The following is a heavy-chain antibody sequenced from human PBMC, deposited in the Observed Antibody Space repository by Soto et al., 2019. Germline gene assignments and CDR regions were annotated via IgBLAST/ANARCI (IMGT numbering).Heavy chain of an antibody. V-gene: IGHV3-30*18. CDR3: AKDPMSIAARPGHYFDY. Sequence: GGSLRLSCAASGFTFSSYGMHWVRQAPGKGLEWVAVISYDGSNKYYADSVKGRFTISRDNSKNTLYLQMNSLRAEDTAVYYCAKDPMSIAARPGHYFDYWGQGTRVTVSS. CDR2: ISYDGSNK. J-gene: IGHJ4*02. CDR1: GFTFSSYG. D-gene: IGHD6-6*01.